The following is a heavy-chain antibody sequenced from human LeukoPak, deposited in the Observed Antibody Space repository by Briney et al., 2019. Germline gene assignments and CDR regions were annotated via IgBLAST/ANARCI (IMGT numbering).Heavy chain of an antibody. V-gene: IGHV3-21*01. CDR1: GFTFSSYT. J-gene: IGHJ4*02. D-gene: IGHD3-10*01. CDR2: ISSSSYI. CDR3: ARALEFYYFDY. Sequence: GGSLRLSCAASGFTFSSYTMNWVRQAPGKGLEWVSSISSSSYIYYADSVKGRFTISRDNAKNSLYLQMNSLRAEDTAVYHCARALEFYYFDYWGQGTLVTVSS.